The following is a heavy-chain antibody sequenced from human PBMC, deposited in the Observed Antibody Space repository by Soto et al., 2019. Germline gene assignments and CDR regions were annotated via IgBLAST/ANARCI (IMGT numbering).Heavy chain of an antibody. CDR2: ISDDGNSQ. CDR3: AKDRYSSSPGHLEY. D-gene: IGHD6-19*01. J-gene: IGHJ4*02. CDR1: GLSFSNYG. Sequence: QVQLVELGGGAVQPGRSLTLSCTASGLSFSNYGVHWVRQAPGKGLEWVAIISDDGNSQNYAGSVKGRFTISRDNFKNTVYRQMDRLRGDDTAVYYCAKDRYSSSPGHLEYWGQGTLVTVSS. V-gene: IGHV3-30*18.